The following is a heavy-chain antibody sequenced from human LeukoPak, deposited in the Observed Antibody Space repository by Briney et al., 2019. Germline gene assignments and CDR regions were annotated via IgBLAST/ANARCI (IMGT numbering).Heavy chain of an antibody. CDR2: IYYSGNT. J-gene: IGHJ3*02. D-gene: IGHD4-23*01. CDR1: GGSISSSNYY. CDR3: ARGYGDNSGAFDI. V-gene: IGHV4-39*07. Sequence: SETLSLTCTVSGGSISSSNYYWGWIRQPPGQGLEWIGNIYYSGNTYYYNPSLKSRVTMSVDTSRNQFSLKLSSVTAADTAVYFCARGYGDNSGAFDIWGQGTLVTVSS.